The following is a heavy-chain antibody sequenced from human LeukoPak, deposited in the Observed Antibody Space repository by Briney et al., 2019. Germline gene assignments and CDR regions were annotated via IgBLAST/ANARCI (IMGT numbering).Heavy chain of an antibody. J-gene: IGHJ6*03. Sequence: SETLSLTCTVSGGSISSYYWSWIRQPPGKGLEWIGYIYYSGSTNYNPSLKSRVTISVDTSKNQFSLKLSSVTAADTAVYYCAREFAAAGTLYYYYYMDVWGKGTTVTVSS. D-gene: IGHD6-13*01. CDR1: GGSISSYY. CDR2: IYYSGST. CDR3: AREFAAAGTLYYYYYMDV. V-gene: IGHV4-59*01.